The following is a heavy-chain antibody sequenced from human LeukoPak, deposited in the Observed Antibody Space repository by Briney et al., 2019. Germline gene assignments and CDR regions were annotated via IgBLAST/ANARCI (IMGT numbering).Heavy chain of an antibody. V-gene: IGHV4-61*01. Sequence: SETLSLTCTVSGGSVSSGSYYWSWLRQPPGKGLEWIGHIHYSGRTTYNPSLGSRLTISADTSTSQLSLKLSSVTAADTAVYYCARHKPTGSYPLELWGQGTLVTVSS. CDR3: ARHKPTGSYPLEL. CDR2: IHYSGRT. J-gene: IGHJ4*02. D-gene: IGHD3-10*01. CDR1: GGSVSSGSYY.